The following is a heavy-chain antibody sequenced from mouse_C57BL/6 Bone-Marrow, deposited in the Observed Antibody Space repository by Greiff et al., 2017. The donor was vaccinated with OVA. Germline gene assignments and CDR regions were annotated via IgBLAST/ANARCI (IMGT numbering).Heavy chain of an antibody. CDR3: ACRPLRGSAMDY. Sequence: QVQLQQPGAELVKPGASVKMSCKASGYTFTSYWITWVKQRPGQGLEWIGDIYPGSGSTNYNEKFKSKATLTVDTSSSTAYLPLCRLTSASSSVYSCACRPLRGSAMDYWGQGTSVTVSS. CDR1: GYTFTSYW. J-gene: IGHJ4*01. V-gene: IGHV1-55*01. CDR2: IYPGSGST.